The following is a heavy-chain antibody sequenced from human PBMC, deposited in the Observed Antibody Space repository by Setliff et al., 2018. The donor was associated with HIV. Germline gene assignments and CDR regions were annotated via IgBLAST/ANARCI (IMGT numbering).Heavy chain of an antibody. Sequence: HPGGSLRLSCAASGFTFDDYSMHWVRQAPGKGLEWVSLISADGSTTFYADSLKGRFTVSRDNSKDSLYLQMNSLKTEDTAVYYCSWVGATPDFHYYFMAVWGRGTTVTVSS. CDR1: GFTFDDYS. J-gene: IGHJ6*03. D-gene: IGHD1-26*01. V-gene: IGHV3-43*01. CDR3: SWVGATPDFHYYFMAV. CDR2: ISADGSTT.